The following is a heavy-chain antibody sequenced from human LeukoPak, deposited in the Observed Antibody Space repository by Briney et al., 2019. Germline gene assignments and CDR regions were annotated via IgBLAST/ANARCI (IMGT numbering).Heavy chain of an antibody. CDR1: GFTFSSYS. Sequence: GGSLRLSCAASGFTFSSYSMNWVRQAPGKGLDWVSSITSSSSYIYYADSVKGRFTISRDNAKNSLYLQMNSLRAEDTAVYYCARAFNYDWWYFDYWGQGTLVTVSS. CDR2: ITSSSSYI. V-gene: IGHV3-21*01. D-gene: IGHD3-22*01. J-gene: IGHJ4*02. CDR3: ARAFNYDWWYFDY.